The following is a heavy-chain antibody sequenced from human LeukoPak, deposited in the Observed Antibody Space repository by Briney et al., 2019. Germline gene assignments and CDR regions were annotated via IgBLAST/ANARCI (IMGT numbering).Heavy chain of an antibody. J-gene: IGHJ5*02. V-gene: IGHV4-59*08. D-gene: IGHD3-9*01. Sequence: PSETLSLTCAVSGVSMNNNYWGWIRQPPGGELEWIGYISYSGTATYNPSLNSRVSISVDSSKNQFSLDLTSLTAADTAVYYCARGGDLLTGSYDWFNPWGQGTLVIVSS. CDR2: ISYSGTA. CDR1: GVSMNNNY. CDR3: ARGGDLLTGSYDWFNP.